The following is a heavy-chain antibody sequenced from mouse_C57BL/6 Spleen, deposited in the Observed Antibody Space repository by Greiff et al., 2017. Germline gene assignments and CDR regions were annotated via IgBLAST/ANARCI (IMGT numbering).Heavy chain of an antibody. CDR3: ARHDDYDYFDY. V-gene: IGHV5-6*02. J-gene: IGHJ2*01. Sequence: EVMLVESGGDLVKPGGSLTLSCAASGFTFSSYGMSWVRQTPDKRLEWGATISSGGSYTYYPDCVKERFTISRDHAKNPLYLQMSSLKSEDTGMYYCARHDDYDYFDYWGQGTTLTVSS. CDR1: GFTFSSYG. CDR2: ISSGGSYT. D-gene: IGHD2-4*01.